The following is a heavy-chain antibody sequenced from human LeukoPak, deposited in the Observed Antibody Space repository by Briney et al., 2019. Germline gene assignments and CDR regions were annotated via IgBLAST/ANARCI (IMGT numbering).Heavy chain of an antibody. J-gene: IGHJ4*02. D-gene: IGHD3-22*01. CDR1: GFTLNSYA. Sequence: GGSLRLSRAASGFTLNSYAMSWVRQAPGKGPEWVSAISGSGGSTYYADSVKDRFTISRDNSKNTLYLQMNSLGAEDTAVYYCAKAMIDMYYFDYWGQGTLVTVSS. CDR2: ISGSGGST. V-gene: IGHV3-23*01. CDR3: AKAMIDMYYFDY.